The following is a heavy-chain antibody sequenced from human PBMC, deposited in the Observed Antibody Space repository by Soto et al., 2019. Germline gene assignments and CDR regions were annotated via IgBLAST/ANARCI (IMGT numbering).Heavy chain of an antibody. CDR1: GSTFSSYA. CDR2: FSSSGGST. J-gene: IGHJ3*02. Sequence: EVQLLESGGGLVQPGGSLRLSCAASGSTFSSYAMSWVRQAPGKGLEWVPTFSSSGGSTYYADSVKGRFTITRDNSESTLNLQMNSVRAEVTAGYYCAKELYHETTYSRDAFDIWGLGTMVTVSS. CDR3: AKELYHETTYSRDAFDI. V-gene: IGHV3-23*01. D-gene: IGHD5-18*01.